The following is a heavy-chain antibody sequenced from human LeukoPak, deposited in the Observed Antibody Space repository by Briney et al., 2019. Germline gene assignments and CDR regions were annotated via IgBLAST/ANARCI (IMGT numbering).Heavy chain of an antibody. CDR3: ARAERYFDRLPYFDY. CDR1: GFTLSSNG. V-gene: IGHV3-21*01. Sequence: PGGSLRLSCAASGFTLSSNGMNWVRQAPGKGLEWVSSISRSSRYIYYVASVKGRFTISRDTAKNSPYLQMNSLRAEDTAVYYCARAERYFDRLPYFDYWGQGTLVTVSS. D-gene: IGHD3-9*01. J-gene: IGHJ4*02. CDR2: ISRSSRYI.